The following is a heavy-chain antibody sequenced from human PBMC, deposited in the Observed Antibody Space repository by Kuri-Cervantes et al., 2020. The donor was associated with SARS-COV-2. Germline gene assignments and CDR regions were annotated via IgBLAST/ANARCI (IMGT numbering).Heavy chain of an antibody. Sequence: GESLKISCAASGFTFSSYWMHWVRQAPGKGLEWVAIISYDGSNKYYADSVRGRFTISRDNSKNTLYLQMNSLRAEDTAVYNCARDRGYNYGYFDYWGQGTLVTLSS. D-gene: IGHD5-18*01. CDR2: ISYDGSNK. J-gene: IGHJ4*02. V-gene: IGHV3-30*03. CDR1: GFTFSSYW. CDR3: ARDRGYNYGYFDY.